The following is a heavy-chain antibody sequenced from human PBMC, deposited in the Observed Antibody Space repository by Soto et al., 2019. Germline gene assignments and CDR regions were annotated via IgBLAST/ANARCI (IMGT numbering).Heavy chain of an antibody. J-gene: IGHJ4*02. CDR1: GFTFSDYY. CDR3: ARDFTVGFEPAY. Sequence: QVQLVESGGGLVKPGGSLRLSCAASGFTFSDYYMSWIRQAPGKGLEWVSYITSSGSTIYYADSVKGRFTISRDNAKNSLYLQMNSLRADDPAVYYCARDFTVGFEPAYWGQGTLVTVSS. V-gene: IGHV3-11*01. D-gene: IGHD1-26*01. CDR2: ITSSGSTI.